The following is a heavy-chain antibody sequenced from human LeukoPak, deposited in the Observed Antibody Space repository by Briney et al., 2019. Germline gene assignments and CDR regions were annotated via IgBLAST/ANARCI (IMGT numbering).Heavy chain of an antibody. J-gene: IGHJ4*02. CDR1: GGSISSSSYY. Sequence: SETLSLTGTVSGGSISSSSYYWGWIRQPPGKGLEWIGSIYYSGSTYYNPSLKSRVTISVDTSKNQFSLKLSSVTAADTAVYYCAALGYSYGYSSFDYWGQGTLVTVSS. CDR2: IYYSGST. D-gene: IGHD5-18*01. CDR3: AALGYSYGYSSFDY. V-gene: IGHV4-39*01.